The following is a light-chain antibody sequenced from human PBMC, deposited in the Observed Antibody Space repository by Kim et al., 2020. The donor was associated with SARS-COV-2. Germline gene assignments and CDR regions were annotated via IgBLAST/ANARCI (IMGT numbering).Light chain of an antibody. J-gene: IGLJ3*02. CDR1: SLRSYY. CDR2: GKN. CDR3: NSRESSGNQLGV. Sequence: GQTVRVTCQGDSLRSYYASWYQHKPGQARELVIYGKNDRTSGIRDPFSGSSSGNTASLTITGAQTEDEDDYYCNSRESSGNQLGVLDGGTQLTVL. V-gene: IGLV3-19*01.